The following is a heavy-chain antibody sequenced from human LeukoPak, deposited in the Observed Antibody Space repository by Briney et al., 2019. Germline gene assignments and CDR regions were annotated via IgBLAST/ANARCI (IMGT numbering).Heavy chain of an antibody. Sequence: GGYLRLSCAASGFTFSSYGMHWVRQAPGKGLEWVAVISYDGSNKYYADSVKGRLTISRDNSKNTLYLQMNSLRAEDTAVYYCAKDAYSGSYDYWGQGTLVTVSS. J-gene: IGHJ4*02. V-gene: IGHV3-30*18. CDR1: GFTFSSYG. CDR2: ISYDGSNK. D-gene: IGHD1-26*01. CDR3: AKDAYSGSYDY.